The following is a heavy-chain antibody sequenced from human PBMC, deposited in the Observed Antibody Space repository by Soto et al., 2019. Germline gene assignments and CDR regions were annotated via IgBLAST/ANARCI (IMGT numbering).Heavy chain of an antibody. J-gene: IGHJ4*02. CDR2: IYYSGTT. Sequence: SETLSLTCTVSGGSISSSSYYWGWIRQPPGKGLEWIGTIYYSGTTNYNPSLKSRVTISVDTSQNQFSLKLNSLTAADTAVYYCASLLGIKFDYWGQGXLVTVSS. CDR3: ASLLGIKFDY. D-gene: IGHD3-10*01. CDR1: GGSISSSSYY. V-gene: IGHV4-39*01.